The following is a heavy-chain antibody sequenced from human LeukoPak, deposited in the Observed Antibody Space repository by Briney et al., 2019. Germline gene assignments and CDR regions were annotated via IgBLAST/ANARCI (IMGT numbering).Heavy chain of an antibody. V-gene: IGHV3-30*03. Sequence: GGSLRLSCAASGFTVSSDYMSWVRQAPGKGLEWVAVISYDGSNKYYADSVKGRFTISRDNSKNTLCLQMNSLRAEDTAVYYCASWPGSGYYFDYWGQGTLVTVSS. CDR1: GFTVSSDY. D-gene: IGHD3-22*01. CDR2: ISYDGSNK. CDR3: ASWPGSGYYFDY. J-gene: IGHJ4*02.